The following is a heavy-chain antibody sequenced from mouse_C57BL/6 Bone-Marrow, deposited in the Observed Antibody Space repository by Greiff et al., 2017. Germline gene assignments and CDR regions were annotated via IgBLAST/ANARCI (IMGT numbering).Heavy chain of an antibody. CDR1: GYTFTSYW. Sequence: QVHVKQPGAELVRPGTSVKLSCKASGYTFTSYWMHWVKQRPGQGLEWIGVIDPSDSYTNYNQKFKGKATLTVDTSSRTSYRQLSSLTSEDSSVYYCACGSYYSNYDAMNYWCQGPSVTVSS. D-gene: IGHD2-5*01. V-gene: IGHV1-59*01. CDR2: IDPSDSYT. CDR3: ACGSYYSNYDAMNY. J-gene: IGHJ4*01.